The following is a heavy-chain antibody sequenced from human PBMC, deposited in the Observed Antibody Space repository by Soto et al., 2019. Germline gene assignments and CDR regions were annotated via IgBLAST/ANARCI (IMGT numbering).Heavy chain of an antibody. CDR3: ARDIVATRGVYYYGMDV. V-gene: IGHV6-1*01. CDR2: TYYRSKWYN. CDR1: GDSVSSNSAA. Sequence: SQTLSLTCAISGDSVSSNSAAWNWIRQSPSRGLECLGRTYYRSKWYNDYAVSVKSRITINPDTSKNQFSLQLNSVTPEDTAVCYCARDIVATRGVYYYGMDVWGQGTTVTVSS. J-gene: IGHJ6*02. D-gene: IGHD5-12*01.